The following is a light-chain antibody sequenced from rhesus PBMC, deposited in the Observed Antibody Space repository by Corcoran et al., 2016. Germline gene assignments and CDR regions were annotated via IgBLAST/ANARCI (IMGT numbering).Light chain of an antibody. CDR1: QSVGSS. CDR3: QKYNRSPST. V-gene: IGKV3-53*02. CDR2: GAT. Sequence: QVILTQSPATLSLSLGERATLSCRASQSVGSSLAWYQQKPGQAPRVLIYGATTRATGIPDRFSGSGSGTEFTLTISSLEPEDFAVYYCQKYNRSPSTFGQGTKVEIK. J-gene: IGKJ2*01.